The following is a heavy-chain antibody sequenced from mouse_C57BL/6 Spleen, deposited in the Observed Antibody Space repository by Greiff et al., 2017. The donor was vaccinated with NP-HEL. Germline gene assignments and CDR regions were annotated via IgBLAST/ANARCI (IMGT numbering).Heavy chain of an antibody. V-gene: IGHV1-81*01. J-gene: IGHJ4*01. Sequence: VQLQQSGAELARPGASVKLSCKASGYTFTSYGISWVKQRTGQGLEWIGEIYPRSGNTYYNEKFKGKATLTADKSSSTAYMELRSLTSEDSAVYLCARNDSKSLYCYAIDYWGQGTSVTVSA. D-gene: IGHD2-5*01. CDR1: GYTFTSYG. CDR3: ARNDSKSLYCYAIDY. CDR2: IYPRSGNT.